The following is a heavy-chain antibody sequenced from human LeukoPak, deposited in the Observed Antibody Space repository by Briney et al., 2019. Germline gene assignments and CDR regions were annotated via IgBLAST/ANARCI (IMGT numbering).Heavy chain of an antibody. CDR1: GYTFSDYY. J-gene: IGHJ6*02. CDR3: ARWGASGLALIYYYGMDV. CDR2: INPSSGGT. Sequence: ASVKVSCKTSGYTFSDYYLHWMRQAPGQGLEWMGWINPSSGGTKYVQKFQGRVTMTRDTSISTGYMELSRLRSDDTAVYYCARWGASGLALIYYYGMDVWGQGTTVTVSS. D-gene: IGHD3/OR15-3a*01. V-gene: IGHV1-2*02.